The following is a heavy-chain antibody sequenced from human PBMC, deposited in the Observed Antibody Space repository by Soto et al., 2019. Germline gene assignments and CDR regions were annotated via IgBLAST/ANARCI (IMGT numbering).Heavy chain of an antibody. CDR1: GFTFSNYA. CDR3: ARALSGTVTHYTTDF. V-gene: IGHV3-30-3*01. Sequence: QVQLVESGGGVVQPGRSLRLSCAASGFTFSNYALNWVRQAPGKGLEWVAVISYDGVHKYYADSVKGRFTISRDNPKNTVYLQMDSQRPDDTATYYCARALSGTVTHYTTDFWGQGTLVSVSS. D-gene: IGHD4-17*01. J-gene: IGHJ4*02. CDR2: ISYDGVHK.